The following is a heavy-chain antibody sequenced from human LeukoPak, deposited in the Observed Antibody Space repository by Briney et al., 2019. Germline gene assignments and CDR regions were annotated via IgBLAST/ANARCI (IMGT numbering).Heavy chain of an antibody. CDR2: IIPIFGTA. D-gene: IGHD6-19*01. CDR1: GGTFSSYA. J-gene: IGHJ5*02. Sequence: GASVKVSCKASGGTFSSYAISWVRQAPGHGLEWMGGIIPIFGTANYAQKFQGRVTITADKSTSTAYMELSSLRSEDTAVYYCARDTAAVAGTSWFDPWGQGTLVTVSS. CDR3: ARDTAAVAGTSWFDP. V-gene: IGHV1-69*06.